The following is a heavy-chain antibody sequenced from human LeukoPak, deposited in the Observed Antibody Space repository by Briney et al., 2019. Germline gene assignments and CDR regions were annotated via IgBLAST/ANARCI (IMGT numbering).Heavy chain of an antibody. D-gene: IGHD5-24*01. J-gene: IGHJ4*02. CDR1: GFTFSSYA. CDR2: ISSNGGST. V-gene: IGHV3-64*04. Sequence: PGGSLRLSCSASGFTFSSYAMHWVRQAPGKGLEYVSAISSNGGSTYYADSVKGRFTISRDNSKNTLYLQMNSLRAEDTAVYYCAREHRWLQSHFDYWGQGTLVTVSS. CDR3: AREHRWLQSHFDY.